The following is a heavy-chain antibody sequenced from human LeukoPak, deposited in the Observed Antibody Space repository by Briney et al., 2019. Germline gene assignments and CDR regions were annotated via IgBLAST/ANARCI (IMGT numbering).Heavy chain of an antibody. D-gene: IGHD3-9*01. CDR2: ISGSGGST. CDR1: GFTFSSYA. J-gene: IGHJ4*02. CDR3: AKDGERYHDILTGYYNAEYYFDY. Sequence: GGSLRLSCAASGFTFSSYAMSWVRQAPGKGLEWVSAISGSGGSTYYADSVKGRFTISRDNSKNTLYLQMNSLRAEDTAVYYCAKDGERYHDILTGYYNAEYYFDYWGQGTLVTVSS. V-gene: IGHV3-23*01.